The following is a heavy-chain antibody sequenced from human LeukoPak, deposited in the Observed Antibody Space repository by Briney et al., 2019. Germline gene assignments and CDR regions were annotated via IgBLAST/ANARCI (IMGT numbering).Heavy chain of an antibody. D-gene: IGHD3-16*01. Sequence: SETLSLTCTVSGGSISSGGYYWSWIRQHPGKGPEWIGYIYYSGSTYYNPSLKSRVTISVDTSKNQFSLKLSSVTAADTAVYYCARYARGILDYWGQGTLVTVSS. J-gene: IGHJ4*02. CDR2: IYYSGST. CDR1: GGSISSGGYY. V-gene: IGHV4-31*03. CDR3: ARYARGILDY.